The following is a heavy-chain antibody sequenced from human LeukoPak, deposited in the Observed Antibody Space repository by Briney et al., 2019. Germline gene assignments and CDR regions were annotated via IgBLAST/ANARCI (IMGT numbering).Heavy chain of an antibody. Sequence: GGSLRLSCAASGFTFSSYGMHWVRQAPGKGLEWVSYISSSSTIIYYADSVKGRFTISRDNAKDSLYLQMNSLRAEDTAVYYCARDWRSSGTFDYWGQGTLVTVSS. D-gene: IGHD6-6*01. CDR2: ISSSSTII. CDR1: GFTFSSYG. J-gene: IGHJ4*02. CDR3: ARDWRSSGTFDY. V-gene: IGHV3-48*01.